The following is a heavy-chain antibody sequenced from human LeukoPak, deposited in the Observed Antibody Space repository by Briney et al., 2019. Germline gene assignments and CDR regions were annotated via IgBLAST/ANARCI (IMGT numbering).Heavy chain of an antibody. V-gene: IGHV3-21*04. Sequence: GGSLRLSCAASGFTFSGHSMAWVRQAPGKGLEGVSSISMTGGHISHADSVKGRFTISRNNSKSTLYLQMNSLRAEDTAVYYCAKDNEGYYMDVWGKGTTVTVPS. CDR3: AKDNEGYYMDV. J-gene: IGHJ6*03. D-gene: IGHD2-15*01. CDR2: ISMTGGHI. CDR1: GFTFSGHS.